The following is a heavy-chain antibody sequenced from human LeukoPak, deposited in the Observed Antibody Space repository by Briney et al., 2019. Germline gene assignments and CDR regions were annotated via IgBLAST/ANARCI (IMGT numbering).Heavy chain of an antibody. CDR3: ARGTQLVD. Sequence: GGSLRLSCAASGFSFSNYWMHWVRQVPGKGLVWVACMKSDGSSPNYADSVKGRLSISRDNAKNTLYLQMNSLRAEDTAVYYWARGTQLVDWGQGTLVTVSS. J-gene: IGHJ4*02. CDR1: GFSFSNYW. V-gene: IGHV3-74*01. D-gene: IGHD6-6*01. CDR2: MKSDGSSP.